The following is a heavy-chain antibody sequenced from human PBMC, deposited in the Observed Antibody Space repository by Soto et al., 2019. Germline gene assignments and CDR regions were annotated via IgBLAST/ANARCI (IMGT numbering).Heavy chain of an antibody. CDR2: ISSSSSYI. CDR3: ASLPYCSGGSCYLLTRLAGYMDV. V-gene: IGHV3-21*01. J-gene: IGHJ6*03. CDR1: GFTFSSYS. D-gene: IGHD2-15*01. Sequence: PGGSLRLSCAASGFTFSSYSMKWVRQAPGKGLEWVSSISSSSSYIYYADSVKGRFTISRDNAKNSLYLQMNSLRAEDTAVYYCASLPYCSGGSCYLLTRLAGYMDVWGKGTTVTVSS.